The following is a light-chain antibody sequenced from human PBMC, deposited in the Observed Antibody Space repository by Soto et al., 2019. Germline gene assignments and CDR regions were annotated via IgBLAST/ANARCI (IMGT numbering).Light chain of an antibody. Sequence: QSALTQPASVSGSPGQSITISCTGTSSDVGGYKYVSWYQQHPGRAPKLLIYEVNIRPSGISNRFSGSKSGSTASLTISGLQAEDEADYYCSSYTSVGGYVLFGGGTKVTVL. CDR2: EVN. CDR3: SSYTSVGGYVL. V-gene: IGLV2-14*01. CDR1: SSDVGGYKY. J-gene: IGLJ2*01.